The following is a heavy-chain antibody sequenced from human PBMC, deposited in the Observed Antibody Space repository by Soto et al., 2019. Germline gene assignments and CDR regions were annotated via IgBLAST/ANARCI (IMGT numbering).Heavy chain of an antibody. CDR1: GFSFSNAW. Sequence: EVQLVESGGGLVKPGGSLRLSCAASGFSFSNAWMSWVRQAPGKGLEWVGRIKRNTDGETTDYAAPVTGRFTISRDDSKNTLYLQMNSLKTEDTAVYYCCAFSYGGWGQGSLVTVSS. CDR3: CAFSYGG. D-gene: IGHD4-17*01. CDR2: IKRNTDGETT. V-gene: IGHV3-15*01. J-gene: IGHJ4*02.